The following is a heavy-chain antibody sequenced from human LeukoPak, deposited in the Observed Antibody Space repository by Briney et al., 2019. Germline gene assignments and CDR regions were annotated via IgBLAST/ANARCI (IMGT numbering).Heavy chain of an antibody. CDR2: ISVNGVAT. J-gene: IGHJ4*02. CDR1: GFIFSNYG. D-gene: IGHD3-22*01. CDR3: VKNEGTSSLYYFDS. V-gene: IGHV3-23*01. Sequence: GGSLRLSCAGSGFIFSNYGMTWVRQAPGKGLEWVGAISVNGVATHYADSVKGGFTLSRDNSKNTLYLQMANLRVEDRALFSCVKNEGTSSLYYFDSWGQGTLVTVSS.